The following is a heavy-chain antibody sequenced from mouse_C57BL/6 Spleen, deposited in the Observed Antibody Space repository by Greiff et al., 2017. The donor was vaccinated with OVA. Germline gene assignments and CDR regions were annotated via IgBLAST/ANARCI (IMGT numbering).Heavy chain of an antibody. CDR1: GFTFSDYG. J-gene: IGHJ1*03. CDR2: ISSGSSTI. Sequence: EVHLVESGGGLVKPGGSLKLSCAASGFTFSDYGMHWVRQAPEKGLEWVAYISSGSSTIYYADTVKGRFTISRDNAKNTLFLQMTSLRSEDTAMYYCARWAGTNWYFDVWGTGTTVTVSS. D-gene: IGHD4-1*01. V-gene: IGHV5-17*01. CDR3: ARWAGTNWYFDV.